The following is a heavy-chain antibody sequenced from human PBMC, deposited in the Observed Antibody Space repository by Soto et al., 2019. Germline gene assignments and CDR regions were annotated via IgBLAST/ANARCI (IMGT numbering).Heavy chain of an antibody. V-gene: IGHV3-7*01. CDR2: IKQDGSEK. J-gene: IGHJ6*03. CDR3: AREDCSGGSCYSRKDYYYYYYMDV. Sequence: EGQLVESGGGLVQPGGSLRLSCAASGFTFSSYWMSWVRQAPGKGLEWVANIKQDGSEKYYVDSVKGRFTISRDNAKNSLYLQMNSLRAEDTAVYYCAREDCSGGSCYSRKDYYYYYYMDVWGKGTTVTVSS. D-gene: IGHD2-15*01. CDR1: GFTFSSYW.